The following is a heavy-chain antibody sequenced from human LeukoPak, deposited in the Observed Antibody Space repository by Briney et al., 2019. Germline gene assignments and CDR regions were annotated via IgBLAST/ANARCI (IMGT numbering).Heavy chain of an antibody. Sequence: ASVKVSCKASGYTFTSNALGWVRQAPGQGLEWMGWINTNTGNPTYAQGFTGRFVFSLDTSDNTAYLQISSLQAEDTAVYYCASFFCTSGLCYYLDYWGQGTLVTISS. CDR3: ASFFCTSGLCYYLDY. CDR1: GYTFTSNA. V-gene: IGHV7-4-1*02. D-gene: IGHD2-8*01. CDR2: INTNTGNP. J-gene: IGHJ4*02.